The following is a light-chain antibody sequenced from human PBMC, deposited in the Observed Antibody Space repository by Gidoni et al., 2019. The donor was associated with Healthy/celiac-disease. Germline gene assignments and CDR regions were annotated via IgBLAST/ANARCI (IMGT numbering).Light chain of an antibody. CDR1: QGISKY. J-gene: IGKJ1*01. CDR3: QKYNSASWT. V-gene: IGKV1-27*01. Sequence: DIEMTQSPSSLSASVGDRVTITCRASQGISKYLAWYQQKPGKVPKILIYAATTLQSGVPSRFIGSGSGTDFTLTISSLQPEYVATYYCQKYNSASWTFGQGTKVEIK. CDR2: AAT.